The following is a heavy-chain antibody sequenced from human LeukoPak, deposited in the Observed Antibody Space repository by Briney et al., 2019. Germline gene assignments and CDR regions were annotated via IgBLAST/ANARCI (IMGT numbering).Heavy chain of an antibody. Sequence: GGSLRLSCAASGFTFSNYWMHWVRQAPGKGLGLVSRINSDGSSTNYADSVKGRFTISRDNAKNTLYLQMNSLRAEDTAVYYCTTYSYGDYLNFDDWGQGTLVTVSS. CDR2: INSDGSST. D-gene: IGHD4-17*01. CDR1: GFTFSNYW. V-gene: IGHV3-74*01. J-gene: IGHJ4*02. CDR3: TTYSYGDYLNFDD.